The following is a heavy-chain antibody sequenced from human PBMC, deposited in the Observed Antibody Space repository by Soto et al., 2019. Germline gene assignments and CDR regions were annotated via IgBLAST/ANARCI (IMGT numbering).Heavy chain of an antibody. V-gene: IGHV3-23*01. CDR3: ANSVLFGDHLSAGDS. D-gene: IGHD3-10*01. CDR1: GFTFSTYA. Sequence: EVQLLESGGGLVQPGGSLRLSCAASGFTFSTYAMTWVRQAPGKGLEWVSSIGGSSATTYYADSVKGRFTISRDNSHNHISPEMNRLRAADTAIYYRANSVLFGDHLSAGDSWGQGTLVTVSS. J-gene: IGHJ4*02. CDR2: IGGSSATT.